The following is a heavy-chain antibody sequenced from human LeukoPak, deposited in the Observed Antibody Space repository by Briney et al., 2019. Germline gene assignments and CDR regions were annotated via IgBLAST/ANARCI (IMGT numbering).Heavy chain of an antibody. Sequence: GGSLRLSCAASGFTFSSYAMSWVRQAPGEGLEWVSAIRGSGGSTYYADSVKGRFTISRDNSKNTLYLQMNSLRAEDTAVYYCAKDQEGYGDYPDYFDYWGQGTLVTVSS. J-gene: IGHJ4*02. CDR3: AKDQEGYGDYPDYFDY. D-gene: IGHD4-17*01. CDR1: GFTFSSYA. CDR2: IRGSGGST. V-gene: IGHV3-23*01.